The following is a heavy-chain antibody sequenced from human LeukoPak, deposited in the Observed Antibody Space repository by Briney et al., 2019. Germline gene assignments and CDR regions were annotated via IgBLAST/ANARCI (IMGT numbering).Heavy chain of an antibody. J-gene: IGHJ3*02. V-gene: IGHV1-2*02. D-gene: IGHD6-19*01. Sequence: ASVKVSCKASGYAFTGYYMHWVRQAPGQGLEWMGWINPNSGGTNYAQKFQGRVTMTRDTAINTAYMELNKLRSGDTAGYYCARIGAVVGPRGAFDIWGQGTMVTVSS. CDR1: GYAFTGYY. CDR3: ARIGAVVGPRGAFDI. CDR2: INPNSGGT.